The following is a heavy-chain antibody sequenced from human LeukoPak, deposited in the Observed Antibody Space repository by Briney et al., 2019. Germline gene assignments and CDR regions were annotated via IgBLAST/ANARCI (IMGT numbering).Heavy chain of an antibody. CDR2: ISSSSSYI. CDR1: GFTFSDYY. D-gene: IGHD1/OR15-1a*01. Sequence: GGSLRLSCAASGFTFSDYYMNWIRQAPGKGLEWVSSISSSSSYIYYADSVKGRFTISRDNAKNSLYLQMNSLRAEDTAVYYCARKPQNNKGDAFDIWGQGTMVTVSS. CDR3: ARKPQNNKGDAFDI. J-gene: IGHJ3*02. V-gene: IGHV3-21*01.